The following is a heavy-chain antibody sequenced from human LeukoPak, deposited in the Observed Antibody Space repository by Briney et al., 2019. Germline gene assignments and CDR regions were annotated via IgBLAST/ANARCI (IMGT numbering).Heavy chain of an antibody. CDR1: GFIFSSYW. Sequence: GGSLRLSCAGSGFIFSSYWMSWVRQAPGKGLEWVANLKQDGSEEVYVDSVKGRFNISRDNAKNSLFLQMNTLRAEDTAVYYCARDPYSSTWSYGMDVWGQGTTVTVSS. D-gene: IGHD6-6*01. CDR2: LKQDGSEE. CDR3: ARDPYSSTWSYGMDV. V-gene: IGHV3-7*05. J-gene: IGHJ6*02.